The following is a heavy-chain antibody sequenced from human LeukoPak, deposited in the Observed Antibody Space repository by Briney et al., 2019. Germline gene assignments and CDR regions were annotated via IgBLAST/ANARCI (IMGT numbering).Heavy chain of an antibody. CDR3: ARMRTATPGGLDP. J-gene: IGHJ5*02. Sequence: GGSLRLSCAASGFTVSSNYMSWVRQAPGKGLEWVSVIYSGGSTYYADSVKGRFTISRDNSKNTLYLQMNSLRAEDTAVYYCARMRTATPGGLDPWGQGTLVTVSS. D-gene: IGHD2-21*02. V-gene: IGHV3-66*01. CDR1: GFTVSSNY. CDR2: IYSGGST.